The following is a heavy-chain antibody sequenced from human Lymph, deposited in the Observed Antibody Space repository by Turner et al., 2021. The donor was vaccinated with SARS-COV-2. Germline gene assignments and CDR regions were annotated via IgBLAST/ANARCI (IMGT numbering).Heavy chain of an antibody. Sequence: QLQLQESCPGLVKPSETLSLTCTVPGGAISSSSYYWGWIRQPPGKGLKWLERINYSWSTYYNPSLKSRVTISVDTSNNQFSLKRGSVTAADTSVYDCARAPFSILLMMYASGYFDNWGQGTLVTVSS. D-gene: IGHD2-8*01. CDR1: GGAISSSSYY. CDR2: INYSWST. V-gene: IGHV4-39*01. J-gene: IGHJ4*02. CDR3: ARAPFSILLMMYASGYFDN.